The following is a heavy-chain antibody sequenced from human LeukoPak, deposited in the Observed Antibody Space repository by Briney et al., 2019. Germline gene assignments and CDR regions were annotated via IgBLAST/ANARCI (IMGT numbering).Heavy chain of an antibody. J-gene: IGHJ4*02. CDR1: GFTFSSYS. CDR2: ISSSSSYI. D-gene: IGHD6-19*01. V-gene: IGHV3-21*01. CDR3: ASIPRIAVAGTGDY. Sequence: GGSLRLSCAASGFTFSSYSMNWVRQAPGKGLEWVSSISSSSSYIYYADSVKGRFTISRDNAKNSLYLQMNSLRAEDTAVYYCASIPRIAVAGTGDYWGQGTLVTVSS.